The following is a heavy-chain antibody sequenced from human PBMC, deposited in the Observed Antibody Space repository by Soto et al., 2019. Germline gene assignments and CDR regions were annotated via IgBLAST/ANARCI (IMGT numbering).Heavy chain of an antibody. CDR1: GFTFRSYA. CDR3: AKEPVGPDWYFDL. CDR2: ISGSGIST. Sequence: GGSLRLSCAASGFTFRSYAMSWVRQAPGKGLEWVSGISGSGISTHYTDYVKGRFTVSRDNYKNTLYLQMNILRAEYMAVYNCAKEPVGPDWYFDLWGRGTLVTVSS. J-gene: IGHJ2*01. V-gene: IGHV3-23*01.